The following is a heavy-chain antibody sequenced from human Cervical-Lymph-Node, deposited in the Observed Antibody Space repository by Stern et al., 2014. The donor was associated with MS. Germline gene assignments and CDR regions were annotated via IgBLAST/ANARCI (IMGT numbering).Heavy chain of an antibody. CDR2: IGTSGTAI. CDR3: ARDSGYGIDF. CDR1: GFTFSDYY. J-gene: IGHJ4*02. V-gene: IGHV3-11*01. Sequence: VQLVESGGGLVKPGGSLRLSCAASGFTFSDYYMNWIRQAPGKGLEWISYIGTSGTAIYYADSVKGRFTISRDNGKNSLYLQMNSLRAEDTAMYFCARDSGYGIDFWGQGILLTISS. D-gene: IGHD4-17*01.